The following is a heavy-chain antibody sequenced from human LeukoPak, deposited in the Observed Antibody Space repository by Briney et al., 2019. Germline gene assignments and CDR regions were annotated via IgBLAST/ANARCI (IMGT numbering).Heavy chain of an antibody. Sequence: PSETLSLTCTVSGGSISSYYLSWLRQPPGKGLEWFGYIYYSGSINYNPSLKSRVTISVDTSKKQFSLKLSSVTAADTAGYDCARSITMILPFDPWGQGTLVTVSS. J-gene: IGHJ5*02. CDR3: ARSITMILPFDP. V-gene: IGHV4-59*08. CDR1: GGSISSYY. CDR2: IYYSGSI. D-gene: IGHD3-22*01.